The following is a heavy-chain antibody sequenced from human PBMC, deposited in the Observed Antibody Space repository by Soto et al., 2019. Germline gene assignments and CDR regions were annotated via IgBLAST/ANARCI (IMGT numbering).Heavy chain of an antibody. V-gene: IGHV3-11*01. J-gene: IGHJ4*02. CDR3: ARGQAPEYYFDY. Sequence: GGSLRLSCAASGFTFSGYAMSWIRQAPGKGLEWVSYISSSGSTIYYADSVKGRFTISRDNAKNSLYLQMNSLRAEDTAVYYCARGQAPEYYFDYWGQGTLVTVSS. CDR2: ISSSGSTI. CDR1: GFTFSGYA.